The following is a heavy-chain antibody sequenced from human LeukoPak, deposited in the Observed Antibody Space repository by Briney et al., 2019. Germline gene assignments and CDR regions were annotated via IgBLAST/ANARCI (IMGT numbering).Heavy chain of an antibody. CDR1: GFTVSSNS. CDR3: ARGLGGSDAFDI. CDR2: IYSGGGT. D-gene: IGHD1-26*01. V-gene: IGHV3-53*01. Sequence: GGSLRLSCAASGFTVSSNSMSWVRQAPGKGLEWVSVIYSGGGTYYADSVKGRFTISRDTSKNTLYLQMNNLRAEDTAVYYCARGLGGSDAFDIWAQGTMVTVSS. J-gene: IGHJ3*02.